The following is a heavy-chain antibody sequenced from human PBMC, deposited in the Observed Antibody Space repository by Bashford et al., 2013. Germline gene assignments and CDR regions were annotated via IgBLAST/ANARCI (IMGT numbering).Heavy chain of an antibody. V-gene: IGHV4-59*08. J-gene: IGHJ4*03. D-gene: IGHD2/OR15-2a*01. CDR3: ARLNSYSYFDY. CDR2: IYYSGTT. CDR1: GGSISGYY. Sequence: SETLSLTCTISGGSISGYYWSWIRQPPGKGLEWIAYIYYSGTTYYNPSLKSRVTISVGTSNNQFSLRLSSVTAADTAVYYCARLNSYSYFDYWGPRNPWSPRLL.